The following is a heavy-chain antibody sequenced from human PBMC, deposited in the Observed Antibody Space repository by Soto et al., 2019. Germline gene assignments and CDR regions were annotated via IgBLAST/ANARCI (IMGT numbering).Heavy chain of an antibody. Sequence: EVQLVESGGGLVQPGGSLKLYCAASGFTFSDSAMHWVRQASGKGLEWVGRIRSKANSYATAYAASVKGRFTISRDDSKNTAYLQMNSLKTEDTAVYYCTRQLGYCTGTSCYAAGYYYGMDVWGQGTTVTVSS. J-gene: IGHJ6*02. CDR3: TRQLGYCTGTSCYAAGYYYGMDV. CDR1: GFTFSDSA. D-gene: IGHD2-2*01. CDR2: IRSKANSYAT. V-gene: IGHV3-73*02.